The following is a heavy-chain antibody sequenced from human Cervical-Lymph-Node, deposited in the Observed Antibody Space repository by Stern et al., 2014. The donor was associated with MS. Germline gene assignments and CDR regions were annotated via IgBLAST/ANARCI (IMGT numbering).Heavy chain of an antibody. CDR3: ARGDDKTSYDY. CDR1: GYTFTNTG. CDR2: FSTYNGNT. Sequence: QMQLVQSGAEVKKPGASVKVSCKASGYTFTNTGINWVRLAPGQGPEWMGWFSTYNGNTKYAQKLRGRVTMTTDTSTSTAYMELRSLRSDDTAVYYCARGDDKTSYDYWGQGTLVTVSS. J-gene: IGHJ4*02. D-gene: IGHD1-1*01. V-gene: IGHV1-18*01.